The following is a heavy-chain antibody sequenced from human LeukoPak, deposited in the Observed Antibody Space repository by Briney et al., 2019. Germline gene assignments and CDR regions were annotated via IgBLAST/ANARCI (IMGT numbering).Heavy chain of an antibody. V-gene: IGHV1-18*01. CDR1: GYTFTSYG. J-gene: IGHJ4*02. D-gene: IGHD5-12*01. CDR2: ISAYSGNT. Sequence: ASVKVSCKASGYTFTSYGISWVRQAPGQGLEWMGWISAYSGNTNYAQKLQGRVTMTTDTSTSTAYMELRSLRSDDTAVYYCARLGDIVATSNYFDYWGQGTLVTVSS. CDR3: ARLGDIVATSNYFDY.